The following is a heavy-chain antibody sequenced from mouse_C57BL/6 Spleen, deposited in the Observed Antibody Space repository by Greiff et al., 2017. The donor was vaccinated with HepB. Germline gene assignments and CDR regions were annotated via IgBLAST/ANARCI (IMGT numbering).Heavy chain of an antibody. CDR3: ARDYYGSSTGVDY. J-gene: IGHJ2*01. Sequence: EVKVVESGGGLVKPGGSLKLSCAASGFTFSDYGMHWVRQAPEKGLEWVAYISSGSSTIYYADTVKGRFTISRDNAKNTLFLQMTSLRSEDTAMYYCARDYYGSSTGVDYWGQGTTLTVSS. CDR2: ISSGSSTI. D-gene: IGHD1-1*01. V-gene: IGHV5-17*01. CDR1: GFTFSDYG.